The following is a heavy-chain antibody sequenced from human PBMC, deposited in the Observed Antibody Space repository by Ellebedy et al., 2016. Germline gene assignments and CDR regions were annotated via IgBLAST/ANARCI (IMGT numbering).Heavy chain of an antibody. V-gene: IGHV4-39*01. J-gene: IGHJ5*02. CDR1: DGSISSSTYY. Sequence: SETLSLXXTISDGSISSSTYYWGWIRQPPGKGLELIGNVYYSGSTYYNTSLKSRVTISVDTSKNQFSLRLSSVTAADTAFYYCARGLGEPRWFDPWGQGTLVTVFS. CDR3: ARGLGEPRWFDP. CDR2: VYYSGST.